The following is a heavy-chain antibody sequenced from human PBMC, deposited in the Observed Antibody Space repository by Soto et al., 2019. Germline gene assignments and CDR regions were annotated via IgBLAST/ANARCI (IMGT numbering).Heavy chain of an antibody. Sequence: QVHLVQSGAEVKKPGASVKVSCQGSGYAFTTYGITWVRQAPGQGLEWMGWISAPNGNTNYAQKLQGRVTVTRDTSTSTAYMELRSLRYDDTAVYYCASGRYGDYWGQGALVTVSS. CDR3: ASGRYGDY. CDR1: GYAFTTYG. J-gene: IGHJ4*02. V-gene: IGHV1-18*01. CDR2: ISAPNGNT. D-gene: IGHD1-26*01.